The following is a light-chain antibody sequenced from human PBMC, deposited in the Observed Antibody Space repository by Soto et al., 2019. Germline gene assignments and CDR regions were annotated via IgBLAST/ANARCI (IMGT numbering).Light chain of an antibody. CDR2: GAS. CDR3: QQYGRSPPT. J-gene: IGKJ4*01. V-gene: IGKV3-20*01. CDR1: QTFSSNL. Sequence: EVVLTQSPGTLSLSPGERATLSCRASQTFSSNLLAWYQQKPGQAPRLLIYGASSRASGIPDRFSGSGSGTDFTLTISRLEPEDFAVYYCQQYGRSPPTFGGGTKVEIK.